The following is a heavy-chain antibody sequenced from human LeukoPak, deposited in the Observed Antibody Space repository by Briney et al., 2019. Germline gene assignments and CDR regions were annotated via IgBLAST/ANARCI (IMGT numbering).Heavy chain of an antibody. Sequence: GGSLRLSCAASGFTFSDYYMSWIRQAPGKGLEWVSYISSRGSTIYYADSVKGRFTISRDNAKNSLYLQMNSLRAEDTAVYYCARVSPMIVVVISDSYYYYYMDVWGKGTTVTISS. CDR2: ISSRGSTI. V-gene: IGHV3-11*01. CDR1: GFTFSDYY. J-gene: IGHJ6*03. CDR3: ARVSPMIVVVISDSYYYYYMDV. D-gene: IGHD3-22*01.